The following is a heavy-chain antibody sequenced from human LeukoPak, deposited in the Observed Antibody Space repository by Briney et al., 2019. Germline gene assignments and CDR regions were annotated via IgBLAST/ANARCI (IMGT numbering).Heavy chain of an antibody. D-gene: IGHD3/OR15-3a*01. CDR2: MNQFGTEI. CDR3: ARGTYYYEF. CDR1: KFTFSDYW. V-gene: IGHV3-7*04. J-gene: IGHJ4*02. Sequence: HPGGSLRLSCAASKFTFSDYWMTWVRQAPGKGPEWVAYMNQFGTEIKYLDSVKGRFTISRDNAKNSLYLWMTSLRADDTAVYYCARGTYYYEFWGQGTLVTVSS.